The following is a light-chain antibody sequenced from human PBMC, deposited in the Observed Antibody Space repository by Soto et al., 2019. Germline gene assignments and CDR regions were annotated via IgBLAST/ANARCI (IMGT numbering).Light chain of an antibody. V-gene: IGKV1-33*01. J-gene: IGKJ4*01. CDR2: DES. CDR1: QDISNY. Sequence: DIQMTQSPSSLSASVGDRVTITCLASQDISNYLNWYQQKPGKAPKLLIYDESNLETGVPSRFSGSGSGTDFTFTISSLQPEDIATYYCQQYDNLLLTFGGGTKVEIK. CDR3: QQYDNLLLT.